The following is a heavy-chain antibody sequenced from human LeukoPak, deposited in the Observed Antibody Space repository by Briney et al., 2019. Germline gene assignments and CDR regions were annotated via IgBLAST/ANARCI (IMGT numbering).Heavy chain of an antibody. V-gene: IGHV3-33*01. J-gene: IGHJ4*02. Sequence: GGSLRLSCAASGFTFSNYAIHWVRQAPGKGLEWVAIIWSDGSNKYYADSVKGRFTISRDNSKNTLYLQMNSLRAEDTAVYYCARDPLRYFWGQGTLVTVSS. CDR3: ARDPLRYF. CDR2: IWSDGSNK. CDR1: GFTFSNYA. D-gene: IGHD3-9*01.